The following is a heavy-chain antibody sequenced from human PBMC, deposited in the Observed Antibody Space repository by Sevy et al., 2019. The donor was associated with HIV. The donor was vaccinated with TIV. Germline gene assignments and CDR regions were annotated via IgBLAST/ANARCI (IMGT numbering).Heavy chain of an antibody. V-gene: IGHV3-23*01. CDR1: GFTFSTYA. Sequence: GGSLRLSCAASGFTFSTYAMSWVRQTPGKGLQWVSVISDSGGSTYYADSVQDRFTISRDNSKDTMYLQVNRLRAEDTVDYYCARRPDLGSVIRTGVMDVWGQGTTVTVSS. CDR3: ARRPDLGSVIRTGVMDV. J-gene: IGHJ6*02. CDR2: ISDSGGST. D-gene: IGHD3-10*01.